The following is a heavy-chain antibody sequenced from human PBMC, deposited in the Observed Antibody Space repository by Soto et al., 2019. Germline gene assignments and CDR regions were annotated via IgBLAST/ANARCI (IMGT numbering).Heavy chain of an antibody. CDR3: ARDRGYDAHDYYYNAMDV. CDR1: GFTFTNYA. CDR2: ISASGRDT. J-gene: IGHJ6*02. V-gene: IGHV3-23*01. Sequence: EVQLLESGGDLAQPGGSLRLSCAASGFTFTNYAMSWVRQAPGKGLEWVSGISASGRDTYYADSVKDRFTISRDGSKNTLYLQMDSLRAEDTAVYYCARDRGYDAHDYYYNAMDVWGQGTTVTVSS. D-gene: IGHD3-10*01.